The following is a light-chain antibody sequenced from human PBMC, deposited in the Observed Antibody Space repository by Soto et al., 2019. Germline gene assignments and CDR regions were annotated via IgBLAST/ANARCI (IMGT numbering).Light chain of an antibody. Sequence: SVLTQPPSVSGAPGQRVTISCTGSSSNIGAGYDVHWYQQLPGTAHKLLIYGNSNRSSGVPYRFSGSKTGTSASLAISGLQAEDEADYYCQSYDSSLSGSVVFGGGTKLTVL. CDR3: QSYDSSLSGSVV. CDR1: SSNIGAGYD. V-gene: IGLV1-40*01. J-gene: IGLJ2*01. CDR2: GNS.